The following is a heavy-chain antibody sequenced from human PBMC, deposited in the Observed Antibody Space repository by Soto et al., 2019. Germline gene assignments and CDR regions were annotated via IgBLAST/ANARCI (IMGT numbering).Heavy chain of an antibody. CDR1: GGTFSSYA. J-gene: IGHJ5*02. Sequence: SVKVSCKASGGTFSSYAISWVRQAPGQGLEWMGGIIPIFGTANYAQKFQGRVTITADKSTSTAYMELGSLRSEDTAVYYCASLLSGSYLAWGQGTLVTVSS. CDR2: IIPIFGTA. V-gene: IGHV1-69*06. D-gene: IGHD1-26*01. CDR3: ASLLSGSYLA.